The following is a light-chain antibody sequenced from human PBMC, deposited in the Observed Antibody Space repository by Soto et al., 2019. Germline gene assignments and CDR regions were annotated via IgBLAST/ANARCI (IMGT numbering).Light chain of an antibody. CDR3: QQFSSYPLT. CDR2: DAS. J-gene: IGKJ4*01. V-gene: IGKV3-20*01. Sequence: VLTQSPGTLSLSPGERATLSCRASQTVRNNYLAWYQQKPGQAPRLLIYDASSRATGIPDRFSGVGSGTDFTLTISRLEPEDFAVYYCQQFSSYPLTFGGGTKVEIK. CDR1: QTVRNNY.